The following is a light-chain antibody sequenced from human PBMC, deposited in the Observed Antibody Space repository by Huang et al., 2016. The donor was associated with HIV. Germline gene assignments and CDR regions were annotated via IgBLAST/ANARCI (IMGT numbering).Light chain of an antibody. J-gene: IGKJ1*01. CDR1: QSVSSN. V-gene: IGKV3-15*01. CDR3: QQYNNWPPWT. Sequence: DIVMTQSPATLSVSPVERATLSCRASQSVSSNLAWYQQKRGQAPRLLIFGASTRATGIPARFSGSGSGTEFTLTISSLQSEDFAVYYCQQYNNWPPWTFGQGTKVDVK. CDR2: GAS.